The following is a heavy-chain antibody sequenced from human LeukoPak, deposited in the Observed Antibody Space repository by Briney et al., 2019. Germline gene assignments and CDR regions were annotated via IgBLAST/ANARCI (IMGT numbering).Heavy chain of an antibody. CDR2: IYYSGST. V-gene: IGHV4-59*08. J-gene: IGHJ4*02. CDR1: GGSISSYY. D-gene: IGHD6-19*01. CDR3: ARVSPRAVLLGVSAY. Sequence: SETLSLTCTVSGGSISSYYWSWIRQPPGKGLEWIGYIYYSGSTNYNPSLKSRVTISVDTSKNQFSLKLSSVTAADTAVYYCARVSPRAVLLGVSAYWGQRTLATVSS.